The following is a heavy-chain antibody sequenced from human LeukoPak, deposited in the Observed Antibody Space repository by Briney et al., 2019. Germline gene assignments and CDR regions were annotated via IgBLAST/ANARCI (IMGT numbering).Heavy chain of an antibody. CDR1: GFTFDDYA. J-gene: IGHJ4*02. V-gene: IGHV3-9*01. CDR3: AKGRGGAGPALFDY. Sequence: PGRSLRLSCAASGFTFDDYAMHWVRQAPGKGLEWVSGISWNSGSIGYADSVKGRFTISRDNAKNSLYLQMNSLRAEDTALYYCAKGRGGAGPALFDYWGQGTLVTVSS. CDR2: ISWNSGSI. D-gene: IGHD1-26*01.